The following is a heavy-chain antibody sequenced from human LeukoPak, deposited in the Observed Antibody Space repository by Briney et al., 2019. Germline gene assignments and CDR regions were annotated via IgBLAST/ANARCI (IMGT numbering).Heavy chain of an antibody. Sequence: GGSLRLSCAASGFTFSPYWMHWVRQAPGKGLEWVAKIKQDGSEKYYVDSVKGRFTISRDNAKNSLYLQMNSLGAEDTAVYYCARRGTSSSWAHFDYWGQGTLVTVSS. V-gene: IGHV3-7*05. D-gene: IGHD6-13*01. J-gene: IGHJ4*02. CDR2: IKQDGSEK. CDR3: ARRGTSSSWAHFDY. CDR1: GFTFSPYW.